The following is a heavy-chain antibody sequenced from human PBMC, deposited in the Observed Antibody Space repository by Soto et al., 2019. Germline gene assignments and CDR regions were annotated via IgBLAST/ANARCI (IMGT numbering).Heavy chain of an antibody. CDR1: GGSISSYY. Sequence: LSLTCTVSGGSISSYYWSWIRQPPGKGLEWIGYIYYSGSNNYNPSLKSRVTISVDTSKNQFSLKLSSVTAADTAVYYCAGTSYYYDSSGLFDYWGQGTLVTVSS. CDR2: IYYSGSN. V-gene: IGHV4-59*01. D-gene: IGHD3-22*01. CDR3: AGTSYYYDSSGLFDY. J-gene: IGHJ4*02.